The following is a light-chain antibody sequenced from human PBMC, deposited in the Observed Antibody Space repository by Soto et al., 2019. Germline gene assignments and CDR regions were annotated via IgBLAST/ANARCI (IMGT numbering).Light chain of an antibody. CDR1: SGYVGTYSL. CDR3: CLYVGATTYV. CDR2: EGH. V-gene: IGLV2-23*01. Sequence: QSVLAQPASVSGSPGQSITISCTGASGYVGTYSLVSWYQQHPGKVPKVVIYEGHKRPSGVPDRFSGSTSINTASLTISGLQTDDEADYYCCLYVGATTYVFGIGTKVTVL. J-gene: IGLJ1*01.